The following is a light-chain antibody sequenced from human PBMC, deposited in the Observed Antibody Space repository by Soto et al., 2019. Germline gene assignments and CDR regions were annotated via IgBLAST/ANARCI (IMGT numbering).Light chain of an antibody. J-gene: IGKJ2*01. V-gene: IGKV3-20*01. CDR1: QSVSNNY. CDR3: QQYATSPMYT. Sequence: EIVLTQSPGTLSLSPGERATLSCRASQSVSNNYLAWYQQKPGQAPRLLIYRASSRATGIPDRFSGSGSGTDFTLTISRLEPVDFALYYCQQYATSPMYTFGQGTKLEIK. CDR2: RAS.